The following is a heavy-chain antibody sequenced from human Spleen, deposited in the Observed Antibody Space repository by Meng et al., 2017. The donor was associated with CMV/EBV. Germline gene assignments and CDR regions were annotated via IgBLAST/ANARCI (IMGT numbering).Heavy chain of an antibody. D-gene: IGHD2-8*01. V-gene: IGHV3-11*01. CDR2: ISSSGSAI. CDR3: AKDRVCCAEYSGLGV. J-gene: IGHJ6*01. Sequence: GESLKISCAASGFTFSDYYMSWIRQTPGKGLEWVSYISSSGSAIYYADSVKGRFTISRDNAKNSQYLQMNSLRAEDTAVYYCAKDRVCCAEYSGLGVWGQGTTVTVSS. CDR1: GFTFSDYY.